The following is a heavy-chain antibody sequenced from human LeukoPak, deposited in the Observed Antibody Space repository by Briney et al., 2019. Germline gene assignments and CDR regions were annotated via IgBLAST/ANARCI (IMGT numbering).Heavy chain of an antibody. CDR3: ARGRDSSSWSYYFDY. Sequence: GGSLRLSCAASGFTVSSNYMSWVRQAPGKGLEWVSVIYSGGSTYYADSVKGRFTLSRDNSKNTLYLQMNSLRAEDAALYRCARGRDSSSWSYYFDYWGQGTLVTVSS. CDR1: GFTVSSNY. CDR2: IYSGGST. J-gene: IGHJ4*02. V-gene: IGHV3-53*01. D-gene: IGHD6-13*01.